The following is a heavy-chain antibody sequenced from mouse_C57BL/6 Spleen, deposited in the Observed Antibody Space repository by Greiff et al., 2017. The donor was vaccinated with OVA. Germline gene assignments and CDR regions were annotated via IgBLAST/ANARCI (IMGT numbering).Heavy chain of an antibody. D-gene: IGHD2-1*01. J-gene: IGHJ2*01. Sequence: QVQLQQPGAELVKPGASVKMSCKASGYTFTSSWITWVKQRPGQGLEWIGTIYPGSGSTNYNAKFKGKATLTVDTSSSTAYLQLSSLTSEDAAVYYCARFYGNYVGDWGQGTTLTVSS. CDR3: ARFYGNYVGD. CDR1: GYTFTSSW. V-gene: IGHV1-55*01. CDR2: IYPGSGST.